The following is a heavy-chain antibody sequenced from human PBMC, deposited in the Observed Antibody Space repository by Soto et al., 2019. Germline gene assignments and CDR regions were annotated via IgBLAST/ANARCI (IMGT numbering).Heavy chain of an antibody. CDR2: IIPIFGTA. V-gene: IGHV1-69*12. J-gene: IGHJ4*02. D-gene: IGHD6-13*01. CDR1: GGTFSRYA. CDR3: AGDHVGYSSSWKFDY. Sequence: QVQLVQSGAEVKKPGSSVKVSCKASGGTFSRYAISWVRQAPGQGLEWMGGIIPIFGTANYAQKFQGRVTITADESTSTAYMELSSLRSEDKAVYYCAGDHVGYSSSWKFDYWGQGTLVTVSS.